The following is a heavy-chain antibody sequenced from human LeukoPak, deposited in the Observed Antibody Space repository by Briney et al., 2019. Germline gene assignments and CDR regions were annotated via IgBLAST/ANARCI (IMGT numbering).Heavy chain of an antibody. V-gene: IGHV4-59*11. D-gene: IGHD1-26*01. CDR3: ARRVWGIVGVTGYDY. J-gene: IGHJ4*02. CDR1: GGSISSHY. CDR2: IYYSGST. Sequence: PSETLSLTCTVSGGSISSHYWSWIRQPPGKGLEWIGYIYYSGSTNYNPSLKSRVTISVDTSKNQFSLKLSSVTAADTAVYYCARRVWGIVGVTGYDYWGQGTLVTVSS.